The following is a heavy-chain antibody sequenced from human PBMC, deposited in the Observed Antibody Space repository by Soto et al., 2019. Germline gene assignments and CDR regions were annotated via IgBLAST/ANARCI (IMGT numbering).Heavy chain of an antibody. V-gene: IGHV3-48*02. CDR2: ISYSSSTV. D-gene: IGHD2-15*01. CDR1: GFTFSTYG. Sequence: EVQLVESGGGLVQPGGSLRLSCATSGFTFSTYGMNWVRQAPGKGLEWVSYISYSSSTVYYADSVKGRFTISRDNAKRSLYMQMDSLRDEDTAVYYCARDRGRDVYHCLDSWGQGNLGTVSS. CDR3: ARDRGRDVYHCLDS. J-gene: IGHJ4*02.